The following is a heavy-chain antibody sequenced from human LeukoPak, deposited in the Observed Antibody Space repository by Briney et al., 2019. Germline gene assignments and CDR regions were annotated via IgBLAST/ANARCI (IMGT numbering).Heavy chain of an antibody. J-gene: IGHJ4*02. D-gene: IGHD3-22*01. Sequence: GGSLRLSCAASGFTFSNYWMSWVRQAPGKGLEWVANIKQDGSEKYYVDSVKGRFTISKDNAKNSLYLQMSSLRAEDTAVYYCARDTYDSSGYYAHLDYWGQGTLVTVSS. CDR2: IKQDGSEK. V-gene: IGHV3-7*01. CDR3: ARDTYDSSGYYAHLDY. CDR1: GFTFSNYW.